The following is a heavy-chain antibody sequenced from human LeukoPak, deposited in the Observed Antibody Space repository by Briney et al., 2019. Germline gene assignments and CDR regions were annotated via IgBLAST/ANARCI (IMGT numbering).Heavy chain of an antibody. D-gene: IGHD6-13*01. Sequence: SETLSLTCTVSGGSISSYYWSWIRQPPGKGLEWIGYIYYSGSTNYNPSLKSRVTISVDTSKNQFSLKLSSVTAADTAVYYCARVVAAVNYYFDYWGQGTLVTVSS. J-gene: IGHJ4*02. V-gene: IGHV4-59*01. CDR3: ARVVAAVNYYFDY. CDR2: IYYSGST. CDR1: GGSISSYY.